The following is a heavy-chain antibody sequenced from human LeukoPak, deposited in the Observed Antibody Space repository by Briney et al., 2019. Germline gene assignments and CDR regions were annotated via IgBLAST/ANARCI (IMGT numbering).Heavy chain of an antibody. J-gene: IGHJ3*02. D-gene: IGHD3-10*01. CDR1: GDSISSYS. Sequence: SETLSLTCTVSGDSISSYSWSWIRQPPGKGLEWIGYIYYSGSTIYNPSLKSRVTISVDTSKSHFSLKLSSVTAADTAVYYCARASFYGFAFDIWGQGTMVTVSS. V-gene: IGHV4-59*01. CDR3: ARASFYGFAFDI. CDR2: IYYSGST.